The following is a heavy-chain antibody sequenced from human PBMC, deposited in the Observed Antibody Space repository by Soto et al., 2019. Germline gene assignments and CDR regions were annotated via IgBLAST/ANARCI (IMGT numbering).Heavy chain of an antibody. CDR1: GGSISSGDYY. Sequence: SETLSLTCTVSGGSISSGDYYWSWIRQPPGKGLEWIGYIYYSGSTYYNPSLKSRVTISVDTSKNQFSLKLSSVTAADTAVYYCAREGSYKNYYYYGMDVWGQGTTVT. CDR2: IYYSGST. D-gene: IGHD2-15*01. J-gene: IGHJ6*02. CDR3: AREGSYKNYYYYGMDV. V-gene: IGHV4-30-4*02.